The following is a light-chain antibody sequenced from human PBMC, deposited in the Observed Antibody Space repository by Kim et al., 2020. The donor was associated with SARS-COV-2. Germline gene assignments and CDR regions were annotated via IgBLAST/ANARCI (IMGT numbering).Light chain of an antibody. J-gene: IGKJ2*01. Sequence: VSPGETPTFSCVASPTVDTTVAWFQQKPGQAPRLLIYGPGSRATGTPLRMSASGSGTEFTLTISSLQTEDFALYFCQQYNDWPFTFGQGTKVDIK. V-gene: IGKV3-15*01. CDR2: GPG. CDR1: PTVDTT. CDR3: QQYNDWPFT.